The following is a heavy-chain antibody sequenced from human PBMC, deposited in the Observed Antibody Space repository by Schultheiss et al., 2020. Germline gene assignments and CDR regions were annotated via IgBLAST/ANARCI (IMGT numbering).Heavy chain of an antibody. CDR3: ARGGGSRRSYYYYGMDV. CDR1: GFTFSSYE. Sequence: GGSLRLSCAASGFTFSSYEMNWVRQAPGKGLEWVSYISSSGGSIYYAASVKGRFTISRDNAKNSLYLQMNSLRAEDTAVYYCARGGGSRRSYYYYGMDVWGQGTTVTVSS. D-gene: IGHD6-13*01. CDR2: ISSSGGSI. V-gene: IGHV3-48*03. J-gene: IGHJ6*02.